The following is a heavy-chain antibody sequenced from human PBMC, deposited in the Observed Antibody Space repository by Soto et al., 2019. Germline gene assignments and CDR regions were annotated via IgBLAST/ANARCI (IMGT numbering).Heavy chain of an antibody. J-gene: IGHJ3*02. D-gene: IGHD1-26*01. Sequence: QVQLQESGPGLVKPSQTLSLTCIVSGGSISSADYYWSWIRQPPGKGLEWIGYIYYSGGTYYNPSLKSRGTTSLDTSKKQLSLKLSSVTAADTAVYYCARVGAGGAFDIWGQGTMVTVSS. CDR1: GGSISSADYY. CDR2: IYYSGGT. CDR3: ARVGAGGAFDI. V-gene: IGHV4-30-4*01.